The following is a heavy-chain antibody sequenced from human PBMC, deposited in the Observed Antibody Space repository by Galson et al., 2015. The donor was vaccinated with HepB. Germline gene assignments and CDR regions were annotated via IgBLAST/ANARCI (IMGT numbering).Heavy chain of an antibody. CDR3: ARDLTDYYGMDV. CDR1: GFTVSSNY. D-gene: IGHD4/OR15-4a*01. CDR2: IYSGGST. Sequence: SLRLSCAASGFTVSSNYMSWVRQAPGKGLEWVSVIYSGGSTYYADSVKGRFTISRDNSKNTLYLQMNSLRAEDTAVYYCARDLTDYYGMDVWGQGTTVTVSS. V-gene: IGHV3-66*01. J-gene: IGHJ6*02.